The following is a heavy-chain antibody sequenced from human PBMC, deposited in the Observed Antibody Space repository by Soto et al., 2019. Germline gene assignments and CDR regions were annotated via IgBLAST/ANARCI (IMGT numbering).Heavy chain of an antibody. CDR3: ARSVFP. J-gene: IGHJ5*02. CDR1: GGSISTSNW. V-gene: IGHV4-4*02. Sequence: PSETLSLTCAVSGGSISTSNWWSWVRQPPGKGLEWIGYIYYSGSTYYNPSLKSRVTISVDTPKNQFSLKLSSVTAADTAVYYCARSVFPWGQGTLVTVSS. CDR2: IYYSGST.